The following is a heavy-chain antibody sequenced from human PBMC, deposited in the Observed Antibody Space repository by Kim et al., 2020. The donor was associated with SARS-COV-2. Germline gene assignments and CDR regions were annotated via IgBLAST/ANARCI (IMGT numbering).Heavy chain of an antibody. CDR1: GFTFSSYS. J-gene: IGHJ4*02. CDR3: ARSPSTPNSSSWYYFDY. Sequence: GGSLRLSCAASGFTFSSYSMNWVRQAPGKGLEWVSSISSSSSYIYYADSVKGRFTISRDNAKNSLYLQMNSLRAEDTAVYYCARSPSTPNSSSWYYFDYWGQGTLVTVSS. CDR2: ISSSSSYI. D-gene: IGHD6-13*01. V-gene: IGHV3-21*01.